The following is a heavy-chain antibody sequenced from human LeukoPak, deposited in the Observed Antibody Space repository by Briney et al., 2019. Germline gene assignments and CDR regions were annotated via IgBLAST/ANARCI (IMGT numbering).Heavy chain of an antibody. J-gene: IGHJ4*02. D-gene: IGHD3-22*01. CDR2: ISSSSSYI. Sequence: PGGSLRLSCAVSGFTFSSYSMNWVRQAPGKGLEWVSSISSSSSYIYYADSVKGRFTISRDNAKNSLYLQMNSLRAEDTAVYYCARDFSSSSRYSYDSSGYYGYWGQGTLVTVSS. CDR3: ARDFSSSSRYSYDSSGYYGY. CDR1: GFTFSSYS. V-gene: IGHV3-21*01.